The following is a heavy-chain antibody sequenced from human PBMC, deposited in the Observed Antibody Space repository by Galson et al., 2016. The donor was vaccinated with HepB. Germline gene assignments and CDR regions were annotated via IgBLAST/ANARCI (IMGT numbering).Heavy chain of an antibody. Sequence: SLRLSCAASGFTFSNYDMHWVRQATGKGLEWVSAIGAAGDTYYPGSVKGRFTISRENANNSLYLHMNSLRAGDTAVHYCAREGGCSGGRCHNAAFDIWGQGTMVTVSS. CDR3: AREGGCSGGRCHNAAFDI. CDR1: GFTFSNYD. CDR2: IGAAGDT. J-gene: IGHJ3*02. D-gene: IGHD2-15*01. V-gene: IGHV3-13*01.